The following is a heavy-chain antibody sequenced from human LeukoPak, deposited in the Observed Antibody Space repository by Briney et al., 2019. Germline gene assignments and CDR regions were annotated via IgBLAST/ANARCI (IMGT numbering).Heavy chain of an antibody. D-gene: IGHD3-16*02. V-gene: IGHV3-53*01. CDR1: GGSFSGYY. Sequence: ETLSLTCAVYGGSFSGYYWSWIRQPPGKGLEWVSVIYGGGGTYYADSVKGRFTISRDNSKNTLYLQMSNLRAEDTAVYYCARALYEAFDIWGQGTVVTVSS. J-gene: IGHJ3*02. CDR3: ARALYEAFDI. CDR2: IYGGGGT.